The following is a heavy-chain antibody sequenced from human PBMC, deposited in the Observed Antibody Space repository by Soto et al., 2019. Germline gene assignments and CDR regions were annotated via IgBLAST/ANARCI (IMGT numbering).Heavy chain of an antibody. CDR1: GYSFSNYW. V-gene: IGHV5-51*01. D-gene: IGHD2-21*01. CDR3: ARRMYSSPQFDP. CDR2: IYPANSDV. J-gene: IGHJ5*02. Sequence: GESLKISCKASGYSFSNYWIGWVRQMPGQGPEWMGIIYPANSDVVNNPSLQGRVTLSVDKSINTVYLQWNSLKASDTAIYYCARRMYSSPQFDPWGQGTQVTVSS.